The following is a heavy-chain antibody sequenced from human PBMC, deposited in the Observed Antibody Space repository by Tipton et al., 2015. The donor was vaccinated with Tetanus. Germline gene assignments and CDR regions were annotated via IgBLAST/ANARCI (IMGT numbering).Heavy chain of an antibody. V-gene: IGHV4-39*01. CDR1: GGSISSSSYY. CDR3: ARLFRRYDFWSGYLDAFDI. D-gene: IGHD3-3*01. Sequence: LRLSCTVSGGSISSSSYYWGWIRQPPGKGLEWIGSIYYSGGTYYNPSLKSRVTISVDTSKNQFSLKLSSVTAADTAVYYCARLFRRYDFWSGYLDAFDIWGQGTMVTVSS. CDR2: IYYSGGT. J-gene: IGHJ3*02.